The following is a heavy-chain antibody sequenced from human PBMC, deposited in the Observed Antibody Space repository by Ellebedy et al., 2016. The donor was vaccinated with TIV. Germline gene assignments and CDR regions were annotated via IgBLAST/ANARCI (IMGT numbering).Heavy chain of an antibody. D-gene: IGHD6-19*01. CDR1: GGSFSGYY. CDR2: INPSRIT. V-gene: IGHV4-34*01. Sequence: MPSETLSLTCAVYGGSFSGYYWSWIRQPPGKGLEWIGEINPSRITNYNPSLKSRVTISVDTSKNQFSLKLSSVTAADTAVYYCARYPGVAAHYFDYWGQGTLVTVSS. J-gene: IGHJ4*02. CDR3: ARYPGVAAHYFDY.